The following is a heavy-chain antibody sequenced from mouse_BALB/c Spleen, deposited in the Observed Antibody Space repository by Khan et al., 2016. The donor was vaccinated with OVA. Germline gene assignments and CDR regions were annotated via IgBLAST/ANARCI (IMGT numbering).Heavy chain of an antibody. J-gene: IGHJ4*01. CDR3: ARRTTGYTMDY. V-gene: IGHV1-4*01. D-gene: IGHD2-14*01. CDR1: GYTFTSNT. CDR2: INPRSGYT. Sequence: VQLQQSGAELARPGASVRMSCKASGYTFTSNTMHWVKQRPGQGLEWIGYINPRSGYTNYNQNFKDKATLTADKSSSTAYMQLSSLTSEDSAVYYCARRTTGYTMDYWCQGTSVTVSS.